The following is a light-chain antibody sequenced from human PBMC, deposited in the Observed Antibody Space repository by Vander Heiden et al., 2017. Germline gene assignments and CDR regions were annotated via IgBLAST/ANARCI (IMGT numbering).Light chain of an antibody. V-gene: IGLV1-47*01. CDR1: SSNIGSNY. CDR2: RNN. Sequence: QSVLTQPPSASGTPGQRVTIPCSGSSSNIGSNYVYWYQQPPGTAPKLLIYRNNQRPSGVPDRFSGSKSGTSASLAISGLRSEDEADYYCAAWDDSLSGVVFGGGTKLTGL. CDR3: AAWDDSLSGVV. J-gene: IGLJ2*01.